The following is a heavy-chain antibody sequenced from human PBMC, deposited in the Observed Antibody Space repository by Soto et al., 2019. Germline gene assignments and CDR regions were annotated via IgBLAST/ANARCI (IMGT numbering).Heavy chain of an antibody. D-gene: IGHD3-10*01. J-gene: IGHJ4*02. CDR1: RFTFSSYG. V-gene: IGHV3-33*06. Sequence: QVQLVESGGGVVQPGRSLRLSCAASRFTFSSYGMHWVRQAPGKGLEWVAVIWYDGSNKYYADSVKGRFTISRDNSKNTLYLQMNSLRAEDTAVYYCAKETMVRGVIWYFDYWGQGTLVTVSS. CDR2: IWYDGSNK. CDR3: AKETMVRGVIWYFDY.